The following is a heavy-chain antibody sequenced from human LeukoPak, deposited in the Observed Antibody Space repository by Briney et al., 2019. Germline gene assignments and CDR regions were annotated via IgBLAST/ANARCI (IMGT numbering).Heavy chain of an antibody. V-gene: IGHV1-69*05. CDR2: IIPIFGTA. J-gene: IGHJ4*02. D-gene: IGHD5-18*01. CDR3: ARVDSWDTAMVTLDY. CDR1: GGTFSSHA. Sequence: SVKVSCKASGGTFSSHAISWVRQAPGQGLEWMGRIIPIFGTANYAQKFQGRVTITTDESTSTAYMELSSLRSEDTAVYYCARVDSWDTAMVTLDYWGQGTLVTVSS.